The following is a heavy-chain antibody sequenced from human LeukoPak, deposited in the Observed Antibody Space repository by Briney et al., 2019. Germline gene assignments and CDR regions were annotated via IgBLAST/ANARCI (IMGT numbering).Heavy chain of an antibody. D-gene: IGHD2-2*01. Sequence: SQTLSLTCAISGDSVSSNSVTWNWIRQSPSRGLKWLGRTYYGSTWYNDYAVSVRGRITVNPDTSKNQFSLHLNSVTPEDTAVYYCARRLTQYDCFDPWGQGILVTVSS. CDR1: GDSVSSNSVT. CDR3: ARRLTQYDCFDP. V-gene: IGHV6-1*01. J-gene: IGHJ5*02. CDR2: TYYGSTWYN.